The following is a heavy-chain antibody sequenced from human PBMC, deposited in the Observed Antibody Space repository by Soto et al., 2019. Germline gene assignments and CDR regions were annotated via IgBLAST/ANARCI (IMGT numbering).Heavy chain of an antibody. CDR3: ARVAGYSSGWLVY. J-gene: IGHJ4*02. V-gene: IGHV1-2*04. Sequence: ASVKVSCKASGYTFTGYYMHWVRQAPGQGLEWMGWINPNSGGTNYAQKFQGWVTMARDTSISTAYMELSRLRSDDTAVYYCARVAGYSSGWLVYWDQGTLVTSPQ. CDR1: GYTFTGYY. D-gene: IGHD6-19*01. CDR2: INPNSGGT.